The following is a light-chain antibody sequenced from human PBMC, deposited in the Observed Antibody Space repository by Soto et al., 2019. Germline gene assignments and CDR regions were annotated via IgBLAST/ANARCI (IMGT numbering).Light chain of an antibody. CDR3: QQYNTWPRT. CDR2: GAS. Sequence: TVMTQSPVTLSVSPGDTATLSCRASQSFTRSLAWYQQKPGQAPRLLIYGASTRATGIPARFSGSGSGTEFTLTISNLQSEDYAVYDCQQYNTWPRTFGQGTKVEMK. J-gene: IGKJ1*01. V-gene: IGKV3-15*01. CDR1: QSFTRS.